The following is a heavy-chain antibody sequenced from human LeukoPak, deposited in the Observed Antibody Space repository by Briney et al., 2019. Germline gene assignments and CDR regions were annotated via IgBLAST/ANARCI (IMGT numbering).Heavy chain of an antibody. D-gene: IGHD3-22*01. J-gene: IGHJ4*02. Sequence: PGGSLRLSCAASGFTFSSYEMNWVRQAPGKGLEWVSYISSSGSTIYYADSVKGRSTISRDNAMNSLYLQMNSLRAEDTAAYYCARAYDSSGYYSYYFDYWGQGTLVTVSS. CDR3: ARAYDSSGYYSYYFDY. CDR2: ISSSGSTI. V-gene: IGHV3-48*03. CDR1: GFTFSSYE.